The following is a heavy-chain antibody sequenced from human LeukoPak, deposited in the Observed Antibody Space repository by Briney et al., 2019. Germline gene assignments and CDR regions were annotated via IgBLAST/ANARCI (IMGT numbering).Heavy chain of an antibody. CDR1: GYTFTGFY. V-gene: IGHV1-2*02. J-gene: IGHJ4*02. Sequence: GASVKVSCKASGYTFTGFYIHWVRQAPGQGLEWMGWINPNSGGTNYAQKFQGRVTMTRDTSISTAYMELSRLRSDDTAVYYCARVAYYGSGSYFSFWGQGTLVTVSS. CDR2: INPNSGGT. CDR3: ARVAYYGSGSYFSF. D-gene: IGHD3-10*01.